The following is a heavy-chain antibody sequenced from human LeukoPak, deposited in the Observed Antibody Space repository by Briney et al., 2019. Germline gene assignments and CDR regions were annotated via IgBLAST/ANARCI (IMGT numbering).Heavy chain of an antibody. V-gene: IGHV4-34*01. CDR3: ARPRGYSGYEWFNWFDP. D-gene: IGHD5-12*01. CDR1: GGSFSGYY. Sequence: SETLSLTXAVYGGSFSGYYWSWIRQPPGKGLEWIREINHSGSTNYNPSLKSRVTISVDTSKNQFSLKLSSVTAADTAVYYCARPRGYSGYEWFNWFDPWGQGTLVTVSS. J-gene: IGHJ5*02. CDR2: INHSGST.